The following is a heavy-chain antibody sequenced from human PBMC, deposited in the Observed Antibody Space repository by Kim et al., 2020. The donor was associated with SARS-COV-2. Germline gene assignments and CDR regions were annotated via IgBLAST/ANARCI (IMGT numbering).Heavy chain of an antibody. J-gene: IGHJ4*02. CDR2: INHSGST. CDR3: ATQRRDERYGSGSTSPFDY. Sequence: SETLSLTCAVYGGSFSGYYWSWIRQPPGKGLEWIGEINHSGSTNYNPSLKSRVTISVDTSKNQFSLKLSSVTAADTAVYYCATQRRDERYGSGSTSPFDYWGQGTLVTVSS. V-gene: IGHV4-34*01. D-gene: IGHD3-10*01. CDR1: GGSFSGYY.